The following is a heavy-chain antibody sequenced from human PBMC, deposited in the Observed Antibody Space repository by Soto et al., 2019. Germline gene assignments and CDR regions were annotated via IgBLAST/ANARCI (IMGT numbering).Heavy chain of an antibody. J-gene: IGHJ6*02. CDR2: IYHSGST. D-gene: IGHD5-18*01. CDR3: ARVGSAMVYYYYYGMDV. Sequence: SETLSLTCAVSGGSISSSNWWSWVRQPPGKGLEWIGEIYHSGSTNYNPSLKSRVTISVDKSKNQFSLKLSSVTAADTAVYYCARVGSAMVYYYYYGMDVWGQGTTVTVSS. CDR1: GGSISSSNW. V-gene: IGHV4-4*02.